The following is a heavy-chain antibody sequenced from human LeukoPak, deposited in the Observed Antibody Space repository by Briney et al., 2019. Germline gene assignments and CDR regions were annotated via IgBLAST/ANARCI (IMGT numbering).Heavy chain of an antibody. V-gene: IGHV4-59*01. CDR1: GGSFSGYY. CDR3: ARGRYYYYDSSTYYGFDY. D-gene: IGHD3-22*01. J-gene: IGHJ4*02. CDR2: ISYSGNT. Sequence: KSSETLSLTCAVYGGSFSGYYWSWIRQPPGKGLEWIGYISYSGNTNYNPSLNSRVTISLDTSKNQFSLKLSSATAADTAMYYCARGRYYYYDSSTYYGFDYWGQGTLVTVSS.